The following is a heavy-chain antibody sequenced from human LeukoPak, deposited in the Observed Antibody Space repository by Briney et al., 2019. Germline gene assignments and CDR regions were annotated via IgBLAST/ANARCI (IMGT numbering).Heavy chain of an antibody. Sequence: PGMSLRLSCAASGFTFSGHAMHWVRQAPGKGLELLAYISHDGSYQYHVDSVKGRFTVSRDNSKNTLYLQMNSLSAEDPAVYYCLPELGAKNYFDYWGQGTLVTVSS. V-gene: IGHV3-30*03. J-gene: IGHJ4*02. CDR1: GFTFSGHA. CDR3: LPELGAKNYFDY. CDR2: ISHDGSYQ. D-gene: IGHD1-14*01.